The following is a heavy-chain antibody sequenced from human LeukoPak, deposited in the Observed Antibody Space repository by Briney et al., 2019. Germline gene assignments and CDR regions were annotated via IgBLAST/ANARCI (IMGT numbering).Heavy chain of an antibody. Sequence: SQTLSLTCTVSGGSISSGGYYWSWIRQHPGKDLEWIGYIYYSGSTYYNPSLKSRVTISVDTSKNQFSLKLSSVTAADTAVYYCARGRYYDSSGYYYYYYGMDVWGQGTTVTVSS. CDR2: IYYSGST. J-gene: IGHJ6*02. CDR3: ARGRYYDSSGYYYYYYGMDV. V-gene: IGHV4-31*03. D-gene: IGHD3-22*01. CDR1: GGSISSGGYY.